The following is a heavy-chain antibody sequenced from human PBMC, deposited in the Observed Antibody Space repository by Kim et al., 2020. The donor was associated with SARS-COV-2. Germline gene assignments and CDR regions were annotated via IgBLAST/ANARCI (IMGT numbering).Heavy chain of an antibody. D-gene: IGHD2-2*03. CDR2: IYYSGST. CDR3: SRDRHGYCSTSCSPYFDY. Sequence: SETLSLTCTVSGGSISGYFWSWIRQPPGRGLEWIGYIYYSGSTNYNPSLKSRVTISVDTSKNKISLKLSSVTAAATAVYYYSRDRHGYCSTSCSPYFDY. J-gene: IGHJ4*01. V-gene: IGHV4-59*01. CDR1: GGSISGYF.